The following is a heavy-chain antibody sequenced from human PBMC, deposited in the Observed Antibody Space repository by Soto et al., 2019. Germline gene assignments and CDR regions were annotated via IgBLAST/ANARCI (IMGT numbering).Heavy chain of an antibody. D-gene: IGHD5-18*01. V-gene: IGHV5-51*01. J-gene: IGHJ4*02. Sequence: PGESLKISCKGSGYSFTSYWIGWVRQMPGKGLEWMGIIYPGDSDTRYGPSFQGQVTISADKSISTAYLQWSSLKASVTAMYYCARPDTAMATPPGYWGQGTLVTAPQ. CDR2: IYPGDSDT. CDR1: GYSFTSYW. CDR3: ARPDTAMATPPGY.